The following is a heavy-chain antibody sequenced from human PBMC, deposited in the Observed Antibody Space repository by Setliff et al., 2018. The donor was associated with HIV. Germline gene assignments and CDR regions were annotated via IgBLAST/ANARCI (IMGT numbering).Heavy chain of an antibody. D-gene: IGHD6-13*01. V-gene: IGHV3-9*03. J-gene: IGHJ4*02. CDR2: ISWNSDSI. Sequence: SLRLSCAASGFTFDDYAMHWVRQAPGKGLEWVSGISWNSDSIGYADSVKGRFTISRDNAKNSLYLQMNSLRAEDMALYYCVAAPTYSSSWYEGDYWGQGTLVTVSS. CDR3: VAAPTYSSSWYEGDY. CDR1: GFTFDDYA.